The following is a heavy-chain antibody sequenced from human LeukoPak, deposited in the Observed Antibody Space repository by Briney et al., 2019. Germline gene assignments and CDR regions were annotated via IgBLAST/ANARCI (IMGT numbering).Heavy chain of an antibody. CDR3: ASQGHYYDSSGYYLGNAFDI. Sequence: PSETLSLTCAVSGGSISSGGYSWSWIRQPPGKGLEWIGYIYHSGSTYYNPSLKSQITISVDRAKNQFSLKLSSVTAADTAVYYCASQGHYYDSSGYYLGNAFDIWGQGTMVTVSS. CDR2: IYHSGST. V-gene: IGHV4-30-2*01. J-gene: IGHJ3*02. CDR1: GGSISSGGYS. D-gene: IGHD3-22*01.